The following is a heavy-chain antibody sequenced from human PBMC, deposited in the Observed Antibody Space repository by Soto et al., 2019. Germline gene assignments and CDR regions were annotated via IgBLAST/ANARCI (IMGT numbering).Heavy chain of an antibody. CDR3: ARWSSSWSDPADAFDV. CDR2: IYNSGST. CDR1: GGSINSTSYY. Sequence: SETLSLTCIVSGGSINSTSYYWGWIRQPPGKGLEWIGNIYNSGSTYYNPSLKNRVTISVDTAKNQFSLKLSSVTAADTAVYYCARWSSSWSDPADAFDVWGQGTMVTVSS. V-gene: IGHV4-39*01. J-gene: IGHJ3*01. D-gene: IGHD6-13*01.